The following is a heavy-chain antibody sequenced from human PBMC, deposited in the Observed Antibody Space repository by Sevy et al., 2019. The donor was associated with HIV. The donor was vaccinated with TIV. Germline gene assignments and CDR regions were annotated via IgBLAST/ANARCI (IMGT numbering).Heavy chain of an antibody. CDR1: GFTFSNAW. V-gene: IGHV3-15*01. CDR3: TETPRGLYYFDY. CDR2: IKSKTDGGTT. Sequence: GGSLRLSCAASGFTFSNAWMSWVRQAPGKGLEWVGRIKSKTDGGTTDYAAPVKGRFIISRDDSKNTLYLQMNSLKTEDTAVYYCTETPRGLYYFDYWGQGTLVTVSS. J-gene: IGHJ4*02. D-gene: IGHD2-15*01.